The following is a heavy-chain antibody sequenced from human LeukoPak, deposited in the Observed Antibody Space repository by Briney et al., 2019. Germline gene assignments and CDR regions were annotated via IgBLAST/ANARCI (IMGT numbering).Heavy chain of an antibody. CDR3: AMSVDYGDAFDI. CDR1: GYTFTGYY. CDR2: INPNSGGT. D-gene: IGHD4-17*01. V-gene: IGHV1-2*02. Sequence: PSVKVCCKASGYTFTGYYMHWVRQAPGQGLEWMGWINPNSGGTNYAQKFQGRVTLTRDTSISTAYMELGRLRSDDTAVYYCAMSVDYGDAFDIWGQGTMVTVSS. J-gene: IGHJ3*02.